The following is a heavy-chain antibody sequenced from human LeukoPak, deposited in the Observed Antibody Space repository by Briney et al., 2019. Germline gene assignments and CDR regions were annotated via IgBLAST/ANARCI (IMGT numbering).Heavy chain of an antibody. CDR3: ARGPPNWGYDY. CDR2: MSPNSGDT. CDR1: GYTFTSYG. J-gene: IGHJ4*02. D-gene: IGHD7-27*01. Sequence: GASVKVSCTASGYTFTSYGFNWVRQATGQRPEWMGWMSPNSGDTGYAQKFQDRVTMTRNTSISTAYMELSSLRSDDTAVYYCARGPPNWGYDYWGPGTLVTVSS. V-gene: IGHV1-8*01.